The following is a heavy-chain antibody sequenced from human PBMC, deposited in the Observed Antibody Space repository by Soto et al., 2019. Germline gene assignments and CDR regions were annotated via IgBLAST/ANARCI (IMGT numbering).Heavy chain of an antibody. J-gene: IGHJ4*02. V-gene: IGHV4-34*01. CDR2: INHSGST. CDR3: ARGSNYDFWSGYLIFFDY. D-gene: IGHD3-3*01. CDR1: GGSFSGYY. Sequence: SETLSLTCAVYGGSFSGYYWSWIRQPPGKGLEWIGEINHSGSTNYNPSLKSRVTISVDTSKNQFSLKLSSVTAADTAVYYCARGSNYDFWSGYLIFFDYWGQGTLVTVSS.